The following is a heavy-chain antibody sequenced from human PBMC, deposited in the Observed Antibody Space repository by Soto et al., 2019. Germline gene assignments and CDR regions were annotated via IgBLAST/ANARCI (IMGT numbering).Heavy chain of an antibody. V-gene: IGHV1-2*02. D-gene: IGHD3-22*01. Sequence: ALLKVSCKAFGYTFTGDYMHWVRQAPGQGLEWMGWINPNSGGTNYAQKFQGRVTMTRDTSISTAYMELSRLRSDDTAVYSCARSGSSSGPLPDTWGQGTMVPVSS. CDR3: ARSGSSSGPLPDT. CDR1: GYTFTGDY. CDR2: INPNSGGT. J-gene: IGHJ3*02.